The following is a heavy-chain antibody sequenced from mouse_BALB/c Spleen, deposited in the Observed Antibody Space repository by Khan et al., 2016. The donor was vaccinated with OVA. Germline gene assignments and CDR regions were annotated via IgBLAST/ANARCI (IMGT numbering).Heavy chain of an antibody. CDR1: GYIFTNYW. D-gene: IGHD3-2*02. CDR2: IYPGTDNT. J-gene: IGHJ2*01. Sequence: QMQLEESGAELVRPGASVKLSCKTSGYIFTNYWIHWVKQRSGQGLEWIARIYPGTDNTYYNEKLKDKAILTVDKSSSTAYMQLSSLKSEDSAVYFCAREEALYYFDYWGQGTTLTLSS. CDR3: AREEALYYFDY. V-gene: IGHV1-76*01.